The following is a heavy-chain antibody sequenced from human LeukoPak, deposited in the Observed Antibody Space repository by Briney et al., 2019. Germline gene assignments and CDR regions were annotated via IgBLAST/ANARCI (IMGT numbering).Heavy chain of an antibody. J-gene: IGHJ4*02. CDR1: GFTFSSYA. Sequence: PGGSLRLSCAASGFTFSSYAMSWVRQAPGKGLEWVSVISGSGGTTYYADSVKGRFTISRDNSKSTLYLQMDSLRAEDTAVYYCAKSTMIEDWGQGTLVTVSS. CDR3: AKSTMIED. V-gene: IGHV3-23*01. D-gene: IGHD3-22*01. CDR2: ISGSGGTT.